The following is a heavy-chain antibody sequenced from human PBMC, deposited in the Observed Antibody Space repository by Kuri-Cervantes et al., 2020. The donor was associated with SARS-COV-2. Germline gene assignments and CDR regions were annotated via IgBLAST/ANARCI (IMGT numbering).Heavy chain of an antibody. CDR1: GGSISGHY. Sequence: SETLSLTCTVSGGSISGHYWSWIRQPPGKGLEWIGNIFYSGSTNYNPSLKSRVTISVDTSKNQFSLKLSSVTAADTAVYYCARFSWYGITNGFDYWGQGTLVTVSS. J-gene: IGHJ4*02. D-gene: IGHD6-13*01. CDR3: ARFSWYGITNGFDY. V-gene: IGHV4-59*11. CDR2: IFYSGST.